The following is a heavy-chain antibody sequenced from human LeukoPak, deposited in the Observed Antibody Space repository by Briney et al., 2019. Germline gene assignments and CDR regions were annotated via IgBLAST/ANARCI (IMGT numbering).Heavy chain of an antibody. J-gene: IGHJ4*02. CDR2: IKEDGSEK. V-gene: IGHV3-7*01. D-gene: IGHD6-19*01. CDR1: GFTLSSYW. CDR3: AKERWGSSGHFDL. Sequence: GGALRLSCTASGFTLSSYWMSWVRQAPGKGLEWVANIKEDGSEKYYVDSVKGRFTISRDDPKNSLSLQMNSPRVEDTAVFYCAKERWGSSGHFDLWGQGTLVTVSS.